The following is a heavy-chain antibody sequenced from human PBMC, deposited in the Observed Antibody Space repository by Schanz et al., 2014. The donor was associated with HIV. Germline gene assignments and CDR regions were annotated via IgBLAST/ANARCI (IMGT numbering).Heavy chain of an antibody. CDR2: ISGSGGDT. V-gene: IGHV3-23*04. D-gene: IGHD2-21*02. J-gene: IGHJ6*02. Sequence: EVQLVESGGGLVQPGRSLRLSCAASGFTFDDYAMHWVRQAPGKGLEWVSGISGSGGDTYYADSVKGRFTISRDNSKNTLYLQVNSLRAEDTAVYYCARERMTANWKAGMDVWGQGTTVTVSS. CDR1: GFTFDDYA. CDR3: ARERMTANWKAGMDV.